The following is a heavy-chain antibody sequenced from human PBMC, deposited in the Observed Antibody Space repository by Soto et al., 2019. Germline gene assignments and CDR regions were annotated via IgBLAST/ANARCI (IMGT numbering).Heavy chain of an antibody. CDR3: ARGMPAQRYFDL. J-gene: IGHJ2*01. D-gene: IGHD2-2*01. V-gene: IGHV3-74*01. CDR2: ISGDGSST. CDR1: GFTFTTAW. Sequence: GSLRLSCAASGFTFTTAWINRVRQAPGKGLVCVSRISGDGSSTSHADSVKGRFTISRDSAKNTLYLQMNSLRAEDTAVYYCARGMPAQRYFDLWGRGTLVTVSS.